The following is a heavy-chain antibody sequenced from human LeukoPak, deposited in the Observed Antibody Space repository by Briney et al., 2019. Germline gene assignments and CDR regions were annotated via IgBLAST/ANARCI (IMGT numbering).Heavy chain of an antibody. D-gene: IGHD6-13*01. J-gene: IGHJ4*02. V-gene: IGHV1-8*01. CDR3: ARGEYSSSWYPFDN. Sequence: ASVNVSCKTSGYTFTGYDINWVRQAPGQGLEWMGWMKSNSGDTHFAQKFQGRVTMTRNTSISTAFMELSSLRSEDTAVYYCARGEYSSSWYPFDNWGQGSLVTVSS. CDR2: MKSNSGDT. CDR1: GYTFTGYD.